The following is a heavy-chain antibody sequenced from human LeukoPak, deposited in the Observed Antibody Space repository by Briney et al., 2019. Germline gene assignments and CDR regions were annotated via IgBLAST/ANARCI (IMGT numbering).Heavy chain of an antibody. D-gene: IGHD3-22*01. CDR1: GFTFSSYG. J-gene: IGHJ6*03. CDR2: IRYDGSNK. V-gene: IGHV3-30*02. CDR3: AKGVTMIVVVIYDHLDV. Sequence: GGSLRPSCAASGFTFSSYGMHWVRQAPGKGLEWVAFIRYDGSNKYYADSVKGRFTISRDNSKNTLYLQMNSLRAEDTAVYYCAKGVTMIVVVIYDHLDVWGKGTTVTVSS.